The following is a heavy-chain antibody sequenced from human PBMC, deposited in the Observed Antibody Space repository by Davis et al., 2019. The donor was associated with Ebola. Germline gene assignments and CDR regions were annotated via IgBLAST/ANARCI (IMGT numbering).Heavy chain of an antibody. Sequence: GESLKISCAASGFTFTTYAMSWVRQAPGKGLEWVSAISASGGSTYYADSVKGRFTISRDNSKNTLYLQMNGLRAEDTAVYYCAKDRDSSGYFDYWGQGTLVTVSS. CDR1: GFTFTTYA. CDR2: ISASGGST. D-gene: IGHD6-19*01. CDR3: AKDRDSSGYFDY. J-gene: IGHJ4*02. V-gene: IGHV3-23*01.